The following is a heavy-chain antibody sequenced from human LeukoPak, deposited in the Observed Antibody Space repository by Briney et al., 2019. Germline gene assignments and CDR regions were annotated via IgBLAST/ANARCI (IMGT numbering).Heavy chain of an antibody. Sequence: GASVKVSCKTSGYTFTTYGVTWVRQAPGQGLEWMGWIGTYNGDTNYAPNFQDRVTMTTDTSTSTVYMELRGLKFDDTAVYYCARDLGDGSGSVDGRNYWGQGTLVIVSS. J-gene: IGHJ4*02. CDR1: GYTFTTYG. V-gene: IGHV1-18*04. CDR2: IGTYNGDT. CDR3: ARDLGDGSGSVDGRNY. D-gene: IGHD3-10*01.